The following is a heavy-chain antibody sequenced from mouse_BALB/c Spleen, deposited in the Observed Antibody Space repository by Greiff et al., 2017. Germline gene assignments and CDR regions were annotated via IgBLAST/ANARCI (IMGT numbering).Heavy chain of an antibody. CDR3: ARWGWLRGDY. D-gene: IGHD2-2*01. J-gene: IGHJ4*01. CDR2: ISYSGST. Sequence: EVQLQQSGPGLVKPSQSLSLTCTVTGYSITSDYAWNWIRQFPGNKLEWMGYISYSGSTSYNPSLKSRISITRDTSKNQFFLQLNSVTTEDTATYYCARWGWLRGDYWGQGTSVTVSS. CDR1: GYSITSDYA. V-gene: IGHV3-2*02.